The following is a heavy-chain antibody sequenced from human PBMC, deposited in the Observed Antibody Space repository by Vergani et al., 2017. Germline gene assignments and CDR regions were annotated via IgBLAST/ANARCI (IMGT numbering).Heavy chain of an antibody. V-gene: IGHV4-31*03. CDR3: AIMGGYDEGDAFRIGYFDS. D-gene: IGHD3-22*01. J-gene: IGHJ4*02. Sequence: QVQLQESGPGLVKPSQTLSLTCSVSGDSISSGVYYWNWIRQHPGKGLEWIGYIYSTGSTHHNPSLRRRINMSVDTSKNQFSLKLNSVTAADTAMYYCAIMGGYDEGDAFRIGYFDSWGPGSLVTVSS. CDR2: IYSTGST. CDR1: GDSISSGVYY.